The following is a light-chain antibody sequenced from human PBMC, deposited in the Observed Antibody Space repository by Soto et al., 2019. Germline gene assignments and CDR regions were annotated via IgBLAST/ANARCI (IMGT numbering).Light chain of an antibody. CDR3: QKYDFARTFT. V-gene: IGKV3-20*01. Sequence: EIVLTQSPDTLSLSPGERATLSCRASESVGGNNLAWYQQKPGQAPRLLIFRASNRDTGIPDRFSGSGSGTDFTLTISRREPEDFAVYYCQKYDFARTFTFGGGTKVDIK. J-gene: IGKJ4*01. CDR2: RAS. CDR1: ESVGGNN.